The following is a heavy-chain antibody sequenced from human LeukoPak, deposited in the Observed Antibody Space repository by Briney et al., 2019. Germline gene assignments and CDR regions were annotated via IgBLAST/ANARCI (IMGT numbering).Heavy chain of an antibody. CDR3: ARGLEVAALFLGY. Sequence: ASVKVSCKASGYTFTSYDINWVRQATGQGLEWMGWMNPSSGNTGYAQKFQGRVTMTRNTSISTAYMELSSLRSEDTAVYYCARGLEVAALFLGYWGQGTLVTVSS. CDR1: GYTFTSYD. D-gene: IGHD2-15*01. CDR2: MNPSSGNT. V-gene: IGHV1-8*01. J-gene: IGHJ4*02.